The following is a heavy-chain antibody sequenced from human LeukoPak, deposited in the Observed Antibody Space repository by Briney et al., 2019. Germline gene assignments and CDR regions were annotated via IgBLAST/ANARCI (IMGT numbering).Heavy chain of an antibody. CDR3: ARGGSTTVTTYVDY. CDR2: INWNGGST. Sequence: GGSLRLSCAASGFTFDDYGMSWVRQAPGKGPEWVSGINWNGGSTGYADSVKGRFTISRDNAKNSLYLQMNSLKAEDTALYYCARGGSTTVTTYVDYWGQGTLVTVSS. V-gene: IGHV3-20*04. J-gene: IGHJ4*02. D-gene: IGHD4-11*01. CDR1: GFTFDDYG.